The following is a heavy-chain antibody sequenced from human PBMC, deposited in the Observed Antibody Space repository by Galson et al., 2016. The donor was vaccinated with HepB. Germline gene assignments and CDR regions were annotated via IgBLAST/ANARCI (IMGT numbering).Heavy chain of an antibody. CDR2: INPTDGST. D-gene: IGHD6-6*01. J-gene: IGHJ6*02. V-gene: IGHV1-46*01. CDR1: GYTFANYY. Sequence: SCKASGYTFANYYLHWVRQAPGHGLEWMGIINPTDGSTGYAQKFQGRITMTRDTSTRTFYMELRSLRSEDTAVYYCARAGLVKYYGLDVWGQGTTVTVSS. CDR3: ARAGLVKYYGLDV.